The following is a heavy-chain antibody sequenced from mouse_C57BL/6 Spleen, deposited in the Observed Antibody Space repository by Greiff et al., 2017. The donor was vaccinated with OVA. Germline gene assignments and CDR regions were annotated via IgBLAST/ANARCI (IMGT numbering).Heavy chain of an antibody. CDR1: GYTFTSYW. V-gene: IGHV1-64*01. Sequence: QVQLKQPGAELVKPGASVKLSCKASGYTFTSYWMHWVKQRPGQGLEWIGMIHPNSGSTNYNEKFKSKATLTVDKSSSTAYMQLSSLTSEDSAVYYCADYGSSYAHFDVWGTGTTVTVSS. CDR2: IHPNSGST. D-gene: IGHD1-1*01. CDR3: ADYGSSYAHFDV. J-gene: IGHJ1*03.